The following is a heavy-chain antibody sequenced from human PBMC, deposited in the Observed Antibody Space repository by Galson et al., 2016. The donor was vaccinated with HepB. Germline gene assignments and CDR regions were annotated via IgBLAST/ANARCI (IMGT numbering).Heavy chain of an antibody. D-gene: IGHD5-24*01. CDR2: VWYDGVKN. CDR3: VRGDVYIPGDV. J-gene: IGHJ6*02. CDR1: DDFRFSSYN. Sequence: SLRLSCAASDDFRFSSYNMVWVRQRPGKGLEWVAVVWYDGVKNFYADSVRGRFTISRDNSGNSLSLQMTSLRAEDSGVYYCVRGDVYIPGDVWGQGTTVTVSS. V-gene: IGHV3-33*01.